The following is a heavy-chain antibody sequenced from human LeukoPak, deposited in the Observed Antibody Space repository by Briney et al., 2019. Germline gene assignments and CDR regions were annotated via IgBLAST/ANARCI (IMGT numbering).Heavy chain of an antibody. V-gene: IGHV3-66*03. CDR2: IYNSGST. CDR1: GFTVSSNY. CDR3: ARGADYYGSGSCDY. Sequence: GGSLRLSCAASGFTVSSNYMSWVRQAPGKGLEWVSVIYNSGSTYYADSVKGRFTISRDNSKNTLYLQMNSLRAEDTAVYYCARGADYYGSGSCDYWGQGTLVTVSS. J-gene: IGHJ4*02. D-gene: IGHD3-10*01.